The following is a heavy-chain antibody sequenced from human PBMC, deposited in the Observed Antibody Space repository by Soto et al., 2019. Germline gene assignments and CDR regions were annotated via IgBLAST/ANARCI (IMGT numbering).Heavy chain of an antibody. V-gene: IGHV3-48*02. CDR3: AAGRGYSYHGFDY. D-gene: IGHD5-18*01. CDR2: ISNSGSTM. Sequence: EVQLVESGGGLVQPGGSLRLSCAASGFIFSDCSMNWVRQAPGKGLEWVSYISNSGSTMYYAASVKGRFTISRDNAKNSLYLQMNSLRDEDTAVYYCAAGRGYSYHGFDYWGQGTLVTVSP. CDR1: GFIFSDCS. J-gene: IGHJ4*02.